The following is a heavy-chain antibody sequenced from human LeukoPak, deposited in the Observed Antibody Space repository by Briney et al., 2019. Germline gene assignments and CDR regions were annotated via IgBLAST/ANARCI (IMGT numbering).Heavy chain of an antibody. CDR3: ARKLLLELIDY. V-gene: IGHV1-18*01. J-gene: IGHJ4*02. Sequence: ASVKVSCKASGYTFTSYGITWVGQAPGQGLECMGWISAYNGNTNYAQQLQGRVPMTTDTSKSTAYMELRSLRSDDTAVYYCARKLLLELIDYWGQGTLVTASS. D-gene: IGHD1-26*01. CDR1: GYTFTSYG. CDR2: ISAYNGNT.